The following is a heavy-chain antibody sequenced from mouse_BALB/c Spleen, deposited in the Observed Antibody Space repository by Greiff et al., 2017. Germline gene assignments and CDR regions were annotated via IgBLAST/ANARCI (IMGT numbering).Heavy chain of an antibody. D-gene: IGHD2-1*01. V-gene: IGHV1-69*02. CDR3: ARYGKVAMDY. J-gene: IGHJ4*01. CDR1: GYTFTSYW. Sequence: QVQLKQSGAELVKPGASVKLSCKASGYTFTSYWMHWVKQRPGQGLEWIGEIDPSDSYTNYNQKFKGKATLTVDKSSSTAYMQLSSLTSEDSAVYYCARYGKVAMDYWGQGTSVTVSS. CDR2: IDPSDSYT.